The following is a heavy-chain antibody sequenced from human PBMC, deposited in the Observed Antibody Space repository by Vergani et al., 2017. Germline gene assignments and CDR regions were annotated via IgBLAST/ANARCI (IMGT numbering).Heavy chain of an antibody. CDR2: IIPIFGTA. Sequence: QVQLVQSGAEVKKPGASVKVSCKASGYTFTSYYMHWVRQAPGQGLEWMGGIIPIFGTANYAQKFQGRVTITADESTSTAYMELSSLRSEDTAVYYCARGDIVLRGVFDYWGQGTLVTVSS. CDR3: ARGDIVLRGVFDY. V-gene: IGHV1-69*01. D-gene: IGHD2-8*01. J-gene: IGHJ4*02. CDR1: GYTFTSYY.